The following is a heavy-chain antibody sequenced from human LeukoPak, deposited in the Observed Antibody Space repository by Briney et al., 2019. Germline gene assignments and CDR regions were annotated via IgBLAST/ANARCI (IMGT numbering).Heavy chain of an antibody. CDR1: GFTSSGFG. CDR3: AKESPHQHAFHI. J-gene: IGHJ3*02. V-gene: IGHV3-30*02. CDR2: IWYGGDAK. Sequence: PGGSLRLSCVASGFTSSGFGIHWVRQAPGKGLEWVAVIWYGGDAKNYADSVKGRFTISGDNSKNTLYLQMKNLRVEDTAMYYCAKESPHQHAFHIWGQGTMVTISS.